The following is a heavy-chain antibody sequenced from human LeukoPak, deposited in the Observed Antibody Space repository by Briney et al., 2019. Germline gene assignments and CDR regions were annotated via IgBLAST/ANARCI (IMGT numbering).Heavy chain of an antibody. V-gene: IGHV3-30*04. J-gene: IGHJ4*02. CDR3: ARWGGQYDFWSGYYSFDY. Sequence: PGGSLRLSCAASGFTFSSYAMHWVRQAPGKGLEWVAVISYDGSNKYYADSVKGRFTISRDNSKNTLYLQMNSLRAEDTAVYYCARWGGQYDFWSGYYSFDYWGQGTLVTVSS. CDR1: GFTFSSYA. CDR2: ISYDGSNK. D-gene: IGHD3-3*01.